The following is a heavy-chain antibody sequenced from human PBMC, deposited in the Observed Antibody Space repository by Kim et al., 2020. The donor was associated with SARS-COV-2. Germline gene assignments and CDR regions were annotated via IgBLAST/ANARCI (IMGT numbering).Heavy chain of an antibody. CDR3: ARETEPFEYSSSTLHY. V-gene: IGHV1-46*01. J-gene: IGHJ4*02. CDR2: INPSGGST. D-gene: IGHD6-6*01. Sequence: ASVKVSCKASGYTFTSYYMHWVRQAPGQGLEWMGIINPSGGSTSYAQKFQGRVTMTRDTSTSTVYMELSSLRSEDTAVYYCARETEPFEYSSSTLHYWGQGTLVTVSS. CDR1: GYTFTSYY.